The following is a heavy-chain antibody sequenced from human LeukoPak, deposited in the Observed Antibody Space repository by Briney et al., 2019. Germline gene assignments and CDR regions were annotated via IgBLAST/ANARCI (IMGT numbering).Heavy chain of an antibody. CDR3: AKDGTAVAYFDY. CDR2: IRYDGSNE. CDR1: GFTFSSFG. V-gene: IGHV3-30*02. J-gene: IGHJ4*02. Sequence: PGGSLRLSCAASGFTFSSFGLHWIRQAPGKGLEWVAFIRYDGSNEYYADSVKGRFTISRDNSKNTLYLQMNSLRVEDTGVYYCAKDGTAVAYFDYWGQGTLVTVSS. D-gene: IGHD1-1*01.